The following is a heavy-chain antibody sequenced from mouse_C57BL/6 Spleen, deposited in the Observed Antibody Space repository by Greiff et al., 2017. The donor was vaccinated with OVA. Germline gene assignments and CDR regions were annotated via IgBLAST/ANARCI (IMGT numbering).Heavy chain of an antibody. V-gene: IGHV1-61*01. CDR2: IYPSDSET. Sequence: VQLQQPGAELVRPGSSVKLFCKASGYTFTSYWMDWVKQRPGQGLEWIGNIYPSDSETHYNQKFKDKATLTVDKSSSTAYMQLSSLTSEDSAVYYCARSYSNYPDYWGQGTTLTVSS. J-gene: IGHJ2*01. CDR3: ARSYSNYPDY. D-gene: IGHD2-5*01. CDR1: GYTFTSYW.